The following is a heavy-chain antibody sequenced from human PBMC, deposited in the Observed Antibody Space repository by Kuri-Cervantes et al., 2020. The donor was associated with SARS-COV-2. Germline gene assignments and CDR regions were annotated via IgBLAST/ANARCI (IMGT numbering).Heavy chain of an antibody. CDR3: ARSTPFRRLVVISQGGAFDI. CDR2: INYSGTT. V-gene: IGHV4-34*01. D-gene: IGHD3-22*01. CDR1: GGSFSNFH. Sequence: ESLKISCGVYGGSFSNFHWNWVRQPPGKGLEWIGEINYSGTTNYNPSLKSRVTISVDTSKNQFSLNLTSVTAADTAVYYCARSTPFRRLVVISQGGAFDIWGQGTMVTVSS. J-gene: IGHJ3*02.